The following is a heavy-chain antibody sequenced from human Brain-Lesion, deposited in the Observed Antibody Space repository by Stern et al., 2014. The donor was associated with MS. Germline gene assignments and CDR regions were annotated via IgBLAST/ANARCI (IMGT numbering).Heavy chain of an antibody. D-gene: IGHD3/OR15-3a*01. CDR3: GRAGLDDTFDV. Sequence: QVQLVESGPGLVKPSETLSLTCSISGGSVSSNRYYWGWIRQPPGKGLEWIGIIYYSGATFYNPSLKSRVSIPMDTSKTQFSLSLSSGTAADTAVYYCGRAGLDDTFDVWGQGTMVTVSS. CDR1: GGSVSSNRYY. V-gene: IGHV4-39*01. CDR2: IYYSGAT. J-gene: IGHJ3*01.